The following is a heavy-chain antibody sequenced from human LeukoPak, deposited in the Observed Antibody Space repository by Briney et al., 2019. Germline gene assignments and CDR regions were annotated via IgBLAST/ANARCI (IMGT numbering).Heavy chain of an antibody. CDR1: GGSISSYY. Sequence: SETLSLTCTVSGGSISSYYWSWIRQPPGKGLEWIGYIYYSGSTNYNPSLKSRVTVSVDTSKNQFSLKLSSVTAADTAVYYCARDNWNYGSSVDVWGQGTTVTVSS. CDR2: IYYSGST. V-gene: IGHV4-59*01. J-gene: IGHJ6*02. D-gene: IGHD1-7*01. CDR3: ARDNWNYGSSVDV.